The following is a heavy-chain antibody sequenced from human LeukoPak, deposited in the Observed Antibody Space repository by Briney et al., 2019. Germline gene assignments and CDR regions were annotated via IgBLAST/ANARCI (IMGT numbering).Heavy chain of an antibody. Sequence: GGSLRLSCAASGFTFSSYWMHWVRQAPGKGLVWVSRINTDGSSTSYADSVKGRFTISRDNAKNTLYLQMNSLRAEDTAVYYCARDQQRFLEWFDAFDIWGQGTMVTVSS. CDR3: ARDQQRFLEWFDAFDI. V-gene: IGHV3-74*01. CDR1: GFTFSSYW. CDR2: INTDGSST. D-gene: IGHD3-3*01. J-gene: IGHJ3*02.